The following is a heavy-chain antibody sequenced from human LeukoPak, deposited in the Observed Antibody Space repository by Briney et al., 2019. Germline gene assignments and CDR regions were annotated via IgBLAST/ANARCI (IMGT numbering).Heavy chain of an antibody. Sequence: ASVTVSCKASGYTFTSYGISWVRQAPGQGLEWMGWISAYNGNTNYAQKLQGRVTMTTDTSTSTAYMELRSLRSDDTAVYYCARGTSSSWYPASLDYWGQGTLVTVSS. CDR3: ARGTSSSWYPASLDY. CDR2: ISAYNGNT. D-gene: IGHD6-13*01. J-gene: IGHJ4*02. V-gene: IGHV1-18*01. CDR1: GYTFTSYG.